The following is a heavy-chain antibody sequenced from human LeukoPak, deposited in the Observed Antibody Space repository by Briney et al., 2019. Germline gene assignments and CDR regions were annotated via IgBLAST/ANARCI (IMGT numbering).Heavy chain of an antibody. CDR1: GYTFTSYA. CDR3: ARDRMVRGVKGDY. J-gene: IGHJ4*02. V-gene: IGHV1-3*01. Sequence: ASVKVSCKASGYTFTSYAMHWVRQAPGQRLEWMGWINAGNGNTKYSQKFQGRVTITRDTYASTAYMELSSLRSEDTAVYYCARDRMVRGVKGDYWGQGTLVTVSS. D-gene: IGHD3-10*01. CDR2: INAGNGNT.